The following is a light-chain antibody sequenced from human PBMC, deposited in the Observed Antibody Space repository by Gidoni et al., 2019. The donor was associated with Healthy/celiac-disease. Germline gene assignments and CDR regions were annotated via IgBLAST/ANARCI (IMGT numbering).Light chain of an antibody. CDR3: QQSYSTLWT. CDR1: QSISSY. Sequence: DIQMTQSPSSLSASVGDRVTITCRASQSISSYLNWYQQKPGKAPKLLIYAASRLQSGVPSRFSGSGSGTDFTLTISSLQPEDFATYYCQQSYSTLWTFXQXTKVEIK. CDR2: AAS. J-gene: IGKJ1*01. V-gene: IGKV1-39*01.